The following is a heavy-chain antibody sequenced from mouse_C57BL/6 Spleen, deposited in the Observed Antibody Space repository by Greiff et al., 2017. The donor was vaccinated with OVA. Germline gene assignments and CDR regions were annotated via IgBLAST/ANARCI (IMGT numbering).Heavy chain of an antibody. V-gene: IGHV3-6*01. CDR1: GYSITSGYY. J-gene: IGHJ4*01. D-gene: IGHD2-4*01. CDR3: AIAGLHYYYAMDY. CDR2: ISYDGSN. Sequence: EVQVVESGPGLVKPSQSLSLTCSVTGYSITSGYYWTWIRQFPGNKLEWMGYISYDGSNNYNPSLKNRISITRDTSQHQFFLKLNSETTEDTATYYGAIAGLHYYYAMDYWGQGTSVTVSS.